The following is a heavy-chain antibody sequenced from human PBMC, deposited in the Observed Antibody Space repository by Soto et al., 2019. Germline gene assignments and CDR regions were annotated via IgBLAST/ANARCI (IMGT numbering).Heavy chain of an antibody. J-gene: IGHJ4*02. V-gene: IGHV3-72*01. CDR2: TRNKANGYTT. Sequence: EMQLVESGGGLVQPGGSLRLSCTASGFTFSDHYMDWVRQAPGKGLEWVGRTRNKANGYTTEYAASVRGRFTVSRDDSKNSLILQMNSLKTEDTAVYYCTRVQYIGRHYGPWDCWGQGTLVTVSS. CDR1: GFTFSDHY. D-gene: IGHD1-26*01. CDR3: TRVQYIGRHYGPWDC.